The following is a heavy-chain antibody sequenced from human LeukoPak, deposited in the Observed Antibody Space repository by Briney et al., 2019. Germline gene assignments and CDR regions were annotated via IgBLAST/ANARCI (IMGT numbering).Heavy chain of an antibody. D-gene: IGHD1-14*01. CDR2: ISSSSSYI. Sequence: GGSLRLSCAASGFIFNTYSMNWVRQAPGKGLEWVSSISSSSSYIYYADSVKGRFTISRDNAKNSLYLQMNSLRAEDTAVYYCARGEPTDYWGQGTLVTVSS. J-gene: IGHJ4*02. CDR3: ARGEPTDY. V-gene: IGHV3-21*01. CDR1: GFIFNTYS.